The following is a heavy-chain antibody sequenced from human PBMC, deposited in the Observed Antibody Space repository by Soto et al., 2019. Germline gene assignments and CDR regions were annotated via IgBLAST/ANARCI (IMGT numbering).Heavy chain of an antibody. D-gene: IGHD6-19*01. CDR3: ARDLRPFHAGIPVAGTL. CDR2: IAHDGSEK. CDR1: GFSFSSYW. Sequence: PGGSLRLCCAVSGFSFSSYWMSWVRQAPGRGLEWVATIAHDGSEKFYVDSVKGRFTISRDNAKNSLSVQVNSLRADDTALYYCARDLRPFHAGIPVAGTLWAHGTLVTVSS. V-gene: IGHV3-7*01. J-gene: IGHJ4*01.